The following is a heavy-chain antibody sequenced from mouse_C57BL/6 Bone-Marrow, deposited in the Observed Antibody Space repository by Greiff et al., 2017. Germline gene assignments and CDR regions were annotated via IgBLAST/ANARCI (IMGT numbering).Heavy chain of an antibody. CDR3: ARGGYGAWFAY. CDR2: IYPGDGVT. CDR1: GYTFSSSW. D-gene: IGHD2-2*01. J-gene: IGHJ3*01. V-gene: IGHV1-82*01. Sequence: QVQLQQSGPELVKPGASVKLSCKASGYTFSSSWMHWVKQRTGQGLEWIGRIYPGDGVTNYNRKFKGKATLTADKSSSTAYMQLSSLTSEDSAVYVCARGGYGAWFAYWGQGTLVTVSA.